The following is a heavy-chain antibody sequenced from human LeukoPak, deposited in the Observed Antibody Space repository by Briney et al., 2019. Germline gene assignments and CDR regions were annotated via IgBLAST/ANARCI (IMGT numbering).Heavy chain of an antibody. J-gene: IGHJ6*02. CDR2: IYHSGST. CDR3: ARDQKVGATPYFGMDV. D-gene: IGHD1-26*01. CDR1: GGSISSGGYY. Sequence: SQTLSLTCTVSGGSISSGGYYWSWIRQPPGKGLEWIGYIYHSGSTYYNPSLKSRVTISVDRSKNQFSLKLSSVTAADTAMYYCARDQKVGATPYFGMDVWGQGTTVTVSS. V-gene: IGHV4-30-2*01.